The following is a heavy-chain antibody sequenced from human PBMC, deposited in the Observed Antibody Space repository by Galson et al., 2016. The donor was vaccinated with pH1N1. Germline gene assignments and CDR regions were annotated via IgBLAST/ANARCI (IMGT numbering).Heavy chain of an antibody. CDR2: ISGSGFTT. CDR1: GLTFSSYA. D-gene: IGHD4-11*01. CDR3: ARGGHYSSFDY. Sequence: SLRLSCAASGLTFSSYAMSWVRQAPGKGLEWVSTISGSGFTTFFADSVKGRFTISRDNSKNTFHPQLNSLRAEDTAIYYCARGGHYSSFDYWGQGALVTVSS. V-gene: IGHV3-23*01. J-gene: IGHJ4*02.